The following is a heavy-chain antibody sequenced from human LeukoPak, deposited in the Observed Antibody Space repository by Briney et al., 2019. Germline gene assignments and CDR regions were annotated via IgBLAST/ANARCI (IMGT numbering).Heavy chain of an antibody. CDR2: ISSSGSII. V-gene: IGHV3-48*03. CDR1: GFRFSSYE. CDR3: AGRLSSDYYYRAV. J-gene: IGHJ6*03. Sequence: GGSLRLSCAASGFRFSSYEMNWVRQAPGKGLEWVSHISSSGSIIFYADSVKGRFTISRDNAKNSLYLQMNSLRAEDTSVYYCAGRLSSDYYYRAVWGKGPTVTVSS.